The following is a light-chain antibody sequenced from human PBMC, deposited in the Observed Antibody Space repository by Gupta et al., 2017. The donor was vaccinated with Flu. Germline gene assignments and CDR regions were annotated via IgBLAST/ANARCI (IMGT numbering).Light chain of an antibody. CDR2: AAS. CDR3: QQSNSTPRT. CDR1: QSISRY. V-gene: IGKV1-39*01. Sequence: DMEMTQSPSSLSPSVSHRDTITCPASQSISRYLNWYQQKPGKAPKLLIYAASSLKSGVPSRFSGSGSGTDFTLTISRLQPEDFAIYYCQQSNSTPRTFGQGTKVEIK. J-gene: IGKJ2*01.